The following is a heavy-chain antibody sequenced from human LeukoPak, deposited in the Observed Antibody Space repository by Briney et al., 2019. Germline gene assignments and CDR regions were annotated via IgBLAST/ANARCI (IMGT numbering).Heavy chain of an antibody. CDR3: ARAFPHSNYGYYYYGMDV. CDR2: IYYSGST. CDR1: GGSISSGDYY. J-gene: IGHJ6*02. V-gene: IGHV4-30-4*01. D-gene: IGHD4-11*01. Sequence: SQTLSLTCTVSGGSISSGDYYWSWIRQPLGEGLEWIGYIYYSGSTYYNPSLKSRVTISVDTSKNQFSLKLSSVTAADTAVYYCARAFPHSNYGYYYYGMDVWGQGTTVTVSS.